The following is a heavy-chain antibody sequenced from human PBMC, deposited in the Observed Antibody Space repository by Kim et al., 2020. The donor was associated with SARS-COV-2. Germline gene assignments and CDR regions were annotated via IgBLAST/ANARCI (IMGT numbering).Heavy chain of an antibody. D-gene: IGHD4-17*01. V-gene: IGHV3-11*05. CDR3: AREGDYPLGY. CDR2: YT. Sequence: YTNYADSVKGRFTISRDNAKNSLYLQMNSLRAEDTAVYYCAREGDYPLGYWGQGTLVTVPS. J-gene: IGHJ4*02.